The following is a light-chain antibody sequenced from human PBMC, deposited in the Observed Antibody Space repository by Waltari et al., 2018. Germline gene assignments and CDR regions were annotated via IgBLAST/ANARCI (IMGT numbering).Light chain of an antibody. CDR3: CSYAGSTTFVV. CDR2: QVT. J-gene: IGLJ2*01. V-gene: IGLV2-23*02. CDR1: SGDVGPYNL. Sequence: QSALTQPASVSGSPGQSITISCTGTSGDVGPYNLVSWYQQHPGKAPQLMISQVTKRPSGVSNRFSGSKSGNTASLTISGLQAEDEATYYCCSYAGSTTFVVFGGGTKLTVL.